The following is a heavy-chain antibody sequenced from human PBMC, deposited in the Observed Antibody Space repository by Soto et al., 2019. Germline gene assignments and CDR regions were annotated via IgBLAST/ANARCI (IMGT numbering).Heavy chain of an antibody. J-gene: IGHJ4*02. CDR3: ARQSSSSWHVDY. CDR1: GNSFTDYW. Sequence: PGESLKISCQGSGNSFTDYWITWARQMPGKGLEWMGIIYPGDSDTRYSPSFQGQVTISADKSISTAYLQWSSPKASDTAMYYCARQSSSSWHVDYWGQGTLVTVSS. V-gene: IGHV5-51*01. D-gene: IGHD6-13*01. CDR2: IYPGDSDT.